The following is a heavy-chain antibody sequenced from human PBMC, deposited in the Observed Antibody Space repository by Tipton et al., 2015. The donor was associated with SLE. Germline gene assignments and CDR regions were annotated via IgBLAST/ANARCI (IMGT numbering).Heavy chain of an antibody. D-gene: IGHD1-1*01. Sequence: TLSLTCRVSGRAMNTDSHYWGWLRQAPGKGLEWIASIYKDGNTFYNPSLKTRATISLDMSRNEFFLTLKSFTAADTAVYYCARPPETGFHDAFYIWGRGILVAVSS. CDR1: GRAMNTDSHY. J-gene: IGHJ3*02. CDR2: IYKDGNT. CDR3: ARPPETGFHDAFYI. V-gene: IGHV4-39*07.